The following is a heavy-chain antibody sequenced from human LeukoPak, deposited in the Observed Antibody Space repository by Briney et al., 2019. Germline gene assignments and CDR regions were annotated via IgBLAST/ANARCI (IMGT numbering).Heavy chain of an antibody. CDR2: ISYDGSNK. Sequence: GGSLRLSCAASGFTFSSYGMHWVRQAPGKGLEWVAVISYDGSNKYYADSVKGRFTISRDNSKNTLYLQMNSLRAEDTAVCYCAAYGGGYYYYYMDVWGKGTTVTVSS. V-gene: IGHV3-30*03. D-gene: IGHD3-10*01. J-gene: IGHJ6*03. CDR3: AAYGGGYYYYYMDV. CDR1: GFTFSSYG.